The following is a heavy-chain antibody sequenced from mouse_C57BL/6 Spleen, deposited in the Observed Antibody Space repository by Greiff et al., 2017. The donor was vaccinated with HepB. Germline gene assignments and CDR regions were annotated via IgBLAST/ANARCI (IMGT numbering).Heavy chain of an antibody. V-gene: IGHV1-82*01. CDR2: IYPGDGDT. D-gene: IGHD4-1*01. CDR3: ARSKLGKDFDY. CDR1: GYAFSSSW. Sequence: QVQLQQSGPELVKPGASVKISCKASGYAFSSSWMNWVKQRPGKGLEWIGRIYPGDGDTNYNGKFKGKATLTADKSSSTAYMQLSSLTSEDSAVYFCARSKLGKDFDYWGQGTTLTVSS. J-gene: IGHJ2*01.